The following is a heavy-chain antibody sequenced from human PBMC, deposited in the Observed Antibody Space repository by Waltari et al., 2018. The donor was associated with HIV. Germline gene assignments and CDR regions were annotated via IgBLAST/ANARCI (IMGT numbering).Heavy chain of an antibody. J-gene: IGHJ5*02. CDR1: GGSISSSSYY. CDR3: ARVDIVVVVAATENWFDP. CDR2: IYYSGST. V-gene: IGHV4-39*07. D-gene: IGHD2-15*01. Sequence: QLQLQESGPGLVKPSETLSLTCTVSGGSISSSSYYWGWLRQPPGKGLEWIGSIYYSGSTYYNPSLKSRVTISVDTSKNQFSLKLSSVTAADTAVYYCARVDIVVVVAATENWFDPWGQGTLVTVSS.